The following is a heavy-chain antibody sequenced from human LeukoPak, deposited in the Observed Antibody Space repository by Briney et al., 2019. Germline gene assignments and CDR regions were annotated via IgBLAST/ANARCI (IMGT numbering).Heavy chain of an antibody. J-gene: IGHJ4*02. V-gene: IGHV3-48*01. CDR2: ISSSGSSM. D-gene: IGHD6-13*01. Sequence: GGSLRLSCAASGFTFSSYNMNWVRQAPGKGLEWVSYISSSGSSMFYVDSVKGRFTISRDNAKNSLYLQMNSLRAEDTAVYYCARGTGYSSTWYFDYWGQGTLVTVSS. CDR1: GFTFSSYN. CDR3: ARGTGYSSTWYFDY.